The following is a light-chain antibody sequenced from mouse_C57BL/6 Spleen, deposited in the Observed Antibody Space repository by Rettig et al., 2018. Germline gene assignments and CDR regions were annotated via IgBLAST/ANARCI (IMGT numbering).Light chain of an antibody. CDR3: QQSNSWPCT. J-gene: IGKJ2*01. CDR1: QSIGTS. CDR2: YAS. Sequence: DILLTQSPAILSVSPGERVSFSCRASQSIGTSIHWYQQRTNGSPRLLMKYASDSISGIPSRFSGSGSGTDFTLSINSVESEDSADYYCQQSNSWPCTFGGGTKLEIK. V-gene: IGKV5-48*01.